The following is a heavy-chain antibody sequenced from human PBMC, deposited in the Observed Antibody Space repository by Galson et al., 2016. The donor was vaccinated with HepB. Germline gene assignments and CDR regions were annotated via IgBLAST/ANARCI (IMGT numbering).Heavy chain of an antibody. V-gene: IGHV1-3*01. Sequence: SVKVSCKASGYTFVTYAIHWVRQAPGQRLEWMGWINAGNGITKYSQKFQGRVTITRDTSASTAYMELSSLRYEDTAVYYCARPEHGGNPRAFHIWGQGAMVTVSS. CDR2: INAGNGIT. CDR1: GYTFVTYA. J-gene: IGHJ3*02. D-gene: IGHD4-23*01. CDR3: ARPEHGGNPRAFHI.